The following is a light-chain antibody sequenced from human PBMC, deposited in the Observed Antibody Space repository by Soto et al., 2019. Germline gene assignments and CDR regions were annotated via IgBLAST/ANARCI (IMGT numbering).Light chain of an antibody. CDR3: AAWDESLSGPI. CDR2: KNN. Sequence: QSVLTQPPSASGTPGQRVTIPCSGSSANIGSNYVSWYQQLPGTAPKLLIYKNNQRPSGGPDRFSGSKSGTSASLAISGLRSEDEAEYYCAAWDESLSGPIFGGGTKVTVL. CDR1: SANIGSNY. J-gene: IGLJ2*01. V-gene: IGLV1-47*01.